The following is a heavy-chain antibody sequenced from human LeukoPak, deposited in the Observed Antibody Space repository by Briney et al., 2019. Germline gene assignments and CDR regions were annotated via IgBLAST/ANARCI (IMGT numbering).Heavy chain of an antibody. J-gene: IGHJ5*02. V-gene: IGHV1-2*02. Sequence: ASVKVSCKASGYTFTGYYMHWVRQAPGQGLEWMGWINPNSGGTNYAQMFQGRVTMTRDTSISTAYMELSRLRSDDTAVYYCARVGYCSSTSCYTWFDPWGQGTLVTVSS. CDR2: INPNSGGT. D-gene: IGHD2-2*02. CDR1: GYTFTGYY. CDR3: ARVGYCSSTSCYTWFDP.